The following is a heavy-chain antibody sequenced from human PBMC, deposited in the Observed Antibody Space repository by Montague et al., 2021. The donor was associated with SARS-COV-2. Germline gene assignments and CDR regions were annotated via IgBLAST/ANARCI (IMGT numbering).Heavy chain of an antibody. CDR1: GFTFSSYE. CDR2: ISSTGSTI. Sequence: SLRLSCSASGFTFSSYEMNWVRQAPGKGLVWVSYISSTGSTIFYXDSVKGRFTISRDNAKNSLYLQMNSLRAEDTAVYYCASRAPTRIVLMVYAIGGYFDYWGQGTLVTVSS. V-gene: IGHV3-48*03. J-gene: IGHJ4*02. D-gene: IGHD2-8*01. CDR3: ASRAPTRIVLMVYAIGGYFDY.